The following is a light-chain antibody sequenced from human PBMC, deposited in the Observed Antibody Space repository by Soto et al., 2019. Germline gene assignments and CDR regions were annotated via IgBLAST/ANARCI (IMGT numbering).Light chain of an antibody. V-gene: IGLV1-44*01. CDR2: SNN. CDR1: RSSIGSNT. CDR3: AAWDASLGGVYV. Sequence: QSVLTQPPSASGTPGQRVTISCSGNRSSIGSNTVNWYQHLPGTAPKLLIYSNNHRPSGVPDRFSASKTGASASLAISGLQSEDEGDYYCAAWDASLGGVYVFGTGTKVTVL. J-gene: IGLJ1*01.